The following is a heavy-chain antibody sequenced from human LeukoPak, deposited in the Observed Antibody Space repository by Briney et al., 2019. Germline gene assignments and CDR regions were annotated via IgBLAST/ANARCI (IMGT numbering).Heavy chain of an antibody. CDR3: ARGGPDYYDSSGYRPFDYYYGMDV. J-gene: IGHJ6*02. CDR2: IYHSGST. V-gene: IGHV4-30-2*01. D-gene: IGHD3-22*01. CDR1: GGSISSGGYS. Sequence: PSETLSLTCAVSGGSISSGGYSWSWIRQPPGKGLEWIGYIYHSGSTYYNPPLKSRVTISVDRSKNQFSLKLSSVTAADTAVYYCARGGPDYYDSSGYRPFDYYYGMDVWGQGTTVTVSS.